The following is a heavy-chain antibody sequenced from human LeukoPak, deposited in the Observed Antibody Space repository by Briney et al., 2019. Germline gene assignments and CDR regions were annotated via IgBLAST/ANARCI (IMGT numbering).Heavy chain of an antibody. CDR1: GYTFTGYY. D-gene: IGHD1-26*01. V-gene: IGHV1-2*02. CDR2: INPNSGGT. Sequence: GALVRVSCKAFGYTFTGYYMHGVRQAPGQGLEWMGWINPNSGGTNYAQKFQGRVTMTRDTSISTAYMELSRLRSDDTAVYYCARSMDGSYGTAFDIWGQGTMVTVSS. J-gene: IGHJ3*02. CDR3: ARSMDGSYGTAFDI.